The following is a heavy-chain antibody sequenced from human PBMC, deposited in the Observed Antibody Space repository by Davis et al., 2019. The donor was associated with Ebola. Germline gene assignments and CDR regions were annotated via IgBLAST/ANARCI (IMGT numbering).Heavy chain of an antibody. CDR2: ISGSGGST. CDR1: GFTFSSYA. V-gene: IGHV3-23*01. D-gene: IGHD4-11*01. J-gene: IGHJ4*02. Sequence: GESLKISCAASGFTFSSYAMSWVRQAPGKGLEWVSAISGSGGSTYYADSVKGRFTISRDNSKNTLYLQMNSLRAEDTAVYYCAKDTDYSALDYWGQGTLVTVSS. CDR3: AKDTDYSALDY.